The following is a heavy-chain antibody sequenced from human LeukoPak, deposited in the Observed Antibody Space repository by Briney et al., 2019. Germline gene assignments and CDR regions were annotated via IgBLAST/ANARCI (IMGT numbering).Heavy chain of an antibody. D-gene: IGHD3-10*02. CDR1: GFTFDDYA. CDR2: ISWNSGSI. J-gene: IGHJ6*04. V-gene: IGHV3-9*01. CDR3: AELGITMIGGV. Sequence: GGSLRLSCAVSGFTFDDYAMHWVRLLPGKGLEWVSGISWNSGSIGYADSVKGRFTISRDNAKNSLYLQMNSLRAEDTAVYYCAELGITMIGGVWGKGTTVTISS.